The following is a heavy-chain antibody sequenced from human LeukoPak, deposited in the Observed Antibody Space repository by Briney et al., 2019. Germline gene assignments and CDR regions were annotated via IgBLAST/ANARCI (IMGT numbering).Heavy chain of an antibody. J-gene: IGHJ6*03. CDR3: ARASSGGYGRYYYYYMDV. Sequence: PGGSLRLSCAASGFTFSSYWMSWVRQAPGKGLEWVANIKQDGSEKYYVDSVKGRFTISRDNAKNSLYLQMNSLRAEDTAVYYCARASSGGYGRYYYYYMDVWGKGTTVTVSS. V-gene: IGHV3-7*01. CDR1: GFTFSSYW. D-gene: IGHD1-26*01. CDR2: IKQDGSEK.